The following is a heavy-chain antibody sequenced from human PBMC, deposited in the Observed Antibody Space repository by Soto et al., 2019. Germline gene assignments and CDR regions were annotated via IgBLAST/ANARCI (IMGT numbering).Heavy chain of an antibody. CDR3: ARGRTQYYYGSGSSWKWFDP. D-gene: IGHD3-10*01. J-gene: IGHJ5*02. CDR2: INHSGST. Sequence: SETLSLTCAVYGGSFSGYYWSWIRQPPGKGLEWIGEINHSGSTNYNPSLKSRVTISVDTSKNQFSLKLSSVTAADTAVYYCARGRTQYYYGSGSSWKWFDPWGQGTLVTVYS. CDR1: GGSFSGYY. V-gene: IGHV4-34*01.